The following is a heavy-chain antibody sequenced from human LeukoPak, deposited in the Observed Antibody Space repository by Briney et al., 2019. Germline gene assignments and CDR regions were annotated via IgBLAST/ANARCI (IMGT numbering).Heavy chain of an antibody. J-gene: IGHJ4*02. Sequence: GGSLRLSCAASGFIFSHYSMNWVRQAPGKGLEWVSYISSSSSTIYYADSVKGRFTISRDNAKNSLYLQMNSLRAEDTAVYYCAKAPVTSCRGAYCYPFDYWGQGTLVTVSS. D-gene: IGHD2-21*01. CDR3: AKAPVTSCRGAYCYPFDY. V-gene: IGHV3-48*01. CDR1: GFIFSHYS. CDR2: ISSSSSTI.